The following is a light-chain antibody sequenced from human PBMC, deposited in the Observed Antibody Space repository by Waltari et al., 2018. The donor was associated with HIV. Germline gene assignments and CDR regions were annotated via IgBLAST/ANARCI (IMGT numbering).Light chain of an antibody. CDR1: KWGDKY. J-gene: IGLJ1*01. V-gene: IGLV3-1*01. CDR2: QDI. Sequence: SYELTQPPSVSVSPGQTATITCSGDKWGDKYVFWYQLKPGQSPVLVISQDIKRPSVSRGRFSGSNCGNTATLTISGTQAMDEADYYCQAWDSSTAVFGTGTKVTVL. CDR3: QAWDSSTAV.